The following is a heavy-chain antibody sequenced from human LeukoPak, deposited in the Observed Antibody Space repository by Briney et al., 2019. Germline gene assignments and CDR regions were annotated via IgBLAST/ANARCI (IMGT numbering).Heavy chain of an antibody. J-gene: IGHJ4*02. D-gene: IGHD3-22*01. CDR3: AKPDYYDSSGYHGY. V-gene: IGHV3-23*01. CDR2: ISGSGGST. CDR1: GFTFSSYA. Sequence: GGSLRLSCAASGFTFSSYAMSWVRQAPGKGLEWVSAISGSGGSTYYADSVKGRFTISRENSKNTLYLQMNSLRAEDTAVYYCAKPDYYDSSGYHGYWGQGTLVTVSS.